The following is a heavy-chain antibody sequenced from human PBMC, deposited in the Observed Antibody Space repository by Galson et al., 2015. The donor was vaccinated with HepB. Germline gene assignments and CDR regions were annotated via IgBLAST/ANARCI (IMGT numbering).Heavy chain of an antibody. V-gene: IGHV3-30*18. J-gene: IGHJ3*02. Sequence: SLRLSCAASGFTFSSYGMHWVRQAPGKGLEWVAVISYDGSNKYYADSVKGRSTISRDNSKNTLYLQMNSLRAEDTAVYYCAKSGPLTTDDAFDIWGQGTMVTVSS. D-gene: IGHD4-11*01. CDR2: ISYDGSNK. CDR3: AKSGPLTTDDAFDI. CDR1: GFTFSSYG.